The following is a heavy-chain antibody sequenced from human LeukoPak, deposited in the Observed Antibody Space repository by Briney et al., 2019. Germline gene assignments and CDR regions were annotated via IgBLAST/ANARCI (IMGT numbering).Heavy chain of an antibody. J-gene: IGHJ4*02. CDR2: IKQDGSEK. CDR1: GFTFGNHW. D-gene: IGHD2/OR15-2a*01. CDR3: ARDRTTPGLLFDC. V-gene: IGHV3-7*01. Sequence: GGSLRLSCAASGFTFGNHWMSWVRQAPGRGLEWVANIKQDGSEKYYVDSVKGRFTVSRDNAKNSLYLQMNSLRAEDTAVYYCARDRTTPGLLFDCWGQGTLVTVSS.